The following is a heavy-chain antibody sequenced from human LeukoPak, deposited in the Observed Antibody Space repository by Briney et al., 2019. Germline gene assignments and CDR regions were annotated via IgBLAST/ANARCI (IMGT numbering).Heavy chain of an antibody. CDR2: IYYSGST. Sequence: SETLSLTCTVSGGSISSYYWSWIRQPPGKGLEWIGYIYYSGSTNYNPSLKSRVTISVDTSKNQFSLKLSSVTAADTAVYYCATSQWPSGWFDPWGQGTLVTVSS. J-gene: IGHJ5*02. V-gene: IGHV4-59*08. CDR1: GGSISSYY. CDR3: ATSQWPSGWFDP. D-gene: IGHD2-8*01.